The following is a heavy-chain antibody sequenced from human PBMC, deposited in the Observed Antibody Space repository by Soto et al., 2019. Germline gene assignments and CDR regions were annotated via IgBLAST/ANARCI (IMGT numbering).Heavy chain of an antibody. CDR3: ARVWRPRISCPDY. CDR2: INPSDGST. V-gene: IGHV1-46*03. Sequence: QVQLVQSGAEVKKPGASVKVSCKASGYTFTIYYMHWVRQAPGQGLEWMGIINPSDGSTNYAQEFQGRVTMTRDTSTRTVYMELSSLRSDVTAVYYCARVWRPRISCPDYWGQGTLVSVSS. D-gene: IGHD2-21*01. J-gene: IGHJ4*02. CDR1: GYTFTIYY.